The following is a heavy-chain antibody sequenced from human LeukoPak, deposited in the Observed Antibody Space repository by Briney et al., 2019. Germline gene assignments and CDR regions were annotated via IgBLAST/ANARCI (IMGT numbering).Heavy chain of an antibody. V-gene: IGHV1-24*01. J-gene: IGHJ5*02. CDR3: ARGYSSSRGGSWFYP. D-gene: IGHD6-13*01. Sequence: ASVKVSCKVSGYTLTELSMHWVRQAPGKGLEWMGGFDPKDGETIYAQKFQGRVTMTRDMSTSTVYRELSSLRSEDTAVYYCARGYSSSRGGSWFYPWGQGTLVTVSS. CDR2: FDPKDGET. CDR1: GYTLTELS.